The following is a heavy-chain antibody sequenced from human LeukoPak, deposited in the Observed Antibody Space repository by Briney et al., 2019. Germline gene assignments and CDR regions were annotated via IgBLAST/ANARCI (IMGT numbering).Heavy chain of an antibody. D-gene: IGHD6-13*01. Sequence: SVKVSCKASGGTFSSYAISWVRQAPGQGLEWMGGIIPIFGTANYARKFQGRVTITADKSTSTAYMELSSLRSEDTAVYYCARRAAAGGFDYWGQGTLVTVSS. CDR2: IIPIFGTA. CDR1: GGTFSSYA. J-gene: IGHJ4*02. CDR3: ARRAAAGGFDY. V-gene: IGHV1-69*06.